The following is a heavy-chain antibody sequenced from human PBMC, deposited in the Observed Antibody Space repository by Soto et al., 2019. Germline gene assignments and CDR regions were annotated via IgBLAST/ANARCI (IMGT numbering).Heavy chain of an antibody. CDR1: GLTFSSYA. J-gene: IGHJ4*02. Sequence: GGSLRLSCVASGLTFSSYAMSWVRQAPGKGLEWVSVITSASNTYYADSVKGRFTISRDNSKNTLYLQMSSLRAEDTALYYCAKGDSGSFDYWGQGTLVTVSS. D-gene: IGHD3-10*01. V-gene: IGHV3-23*01. CDR2: ITSASNT. CDR3: AKGDSGSFDY.